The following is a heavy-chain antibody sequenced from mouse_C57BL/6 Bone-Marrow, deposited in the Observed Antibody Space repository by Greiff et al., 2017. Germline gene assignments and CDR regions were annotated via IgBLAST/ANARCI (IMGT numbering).Heavy chain of an antibody. V-gene: IGHV5-17*01. J-gene: IGHJ2*01. CDR1: GFTFSDYG. Sequence: EVKLMESGGGLVKPGGSLKLSCAASGFTFSDYGMHWVRQAPGKGLEWVAYISSGSSTIYYADTLKGRFTISRDHAKNTLFLQMTRLRSEDTAMYYCTRPYFDYWGQGTTLTVSS. CDR3: TRPYFDY. CDR2: ISSGSSTI.